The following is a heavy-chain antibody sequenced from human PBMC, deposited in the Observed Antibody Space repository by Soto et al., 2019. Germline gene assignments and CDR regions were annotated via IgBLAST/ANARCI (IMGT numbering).Heavy chain of an antibody. V-gene: IGHV2-5*02. Sequence: QITLKESGPTLVRPTQTLTLTCTFSGFSLSTSGVGVGWIRQPPGKALEWLALIYWDDDKRYSPSLKSRLTITKDTYKHQGVLTMTNMDPVDTATYYCAHSRCGGDCLQSYSSHYYYGMDVWGQGTTVTVSS. CDR3: AHSRCGGDCLQSYSSHYYYGMDV. D-gene: IGHD2-21*02. CDR2: IYWDDDK. CDR1: GFSLSTSGVG. J-gene: IGHJ6*02.